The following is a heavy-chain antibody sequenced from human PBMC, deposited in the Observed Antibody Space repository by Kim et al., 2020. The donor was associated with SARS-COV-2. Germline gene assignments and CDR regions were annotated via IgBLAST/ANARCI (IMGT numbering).Heavy chain of an antibody. D-gene: IGHD6-19*01. Sequence: GGSLRLSCAASGFTFSSYWMSWVRQAPGKGLEWVANIKQDGSEKYYVDSVKGRFTISRDNAKNSLYLQMNSLRAEDTAVYYCARHIGSGWYDAFDIWGQGTMVTVSS. V-gene: IGHV3-7*01. CDR3: ARHIGSGWYDAFDI. J-gene: IGHJ3*02. CDR2: IKQDGSEK. CDR1: GFTFSSYW.